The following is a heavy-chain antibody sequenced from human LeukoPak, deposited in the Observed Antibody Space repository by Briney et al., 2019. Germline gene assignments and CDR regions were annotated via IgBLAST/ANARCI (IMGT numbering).Heavy chain of an antibody. D-gene: IGHD6-13*01. J-gene: IGHJ4*02. V-gene: IGHV4-39*01. CDR3: ASIAAAGNE. CDR1: GGSISRSTYY. CDR2: IYYSGST. Sequence: SEALSLTCTVSGGSISRSTYYWGWIRQPPGRALEWIGSIYYSGSTYYNPSLKSRVTISVDTSMNQFSLKLSSVTAADTAVYYCASIAAAGNEWGQGTLVTVSS.